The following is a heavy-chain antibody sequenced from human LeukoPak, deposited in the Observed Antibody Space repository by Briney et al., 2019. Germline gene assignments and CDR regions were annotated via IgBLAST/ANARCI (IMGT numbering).Heavy chain of an antibody. V-gene: IGHV1-2*02. J-gene: IGHJ3*02. CDR3: ARVVVLGFASDI. Sequence: GASVKVSCKAAGYSFTSFHINWVRQAPGKGPEWMGWMNPNSGGTNYAQKFQGRVTMTRDTSISTAYMELSRLRSDDTAVYYCARVVVLGFASDIWGQGAMVTVSS. CDR2: MNPNSGGT. D-gene: IGHD2-2*01. CDR1: GYSFTSFH.